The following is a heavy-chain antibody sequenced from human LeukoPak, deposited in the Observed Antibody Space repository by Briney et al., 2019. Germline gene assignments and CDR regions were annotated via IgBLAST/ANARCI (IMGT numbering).Heavy chain of an antibody. V-gene: IGHV4-61*08. CDR3: ASGGSLEPFDY. J-gene: IGHJ4*02. CDR1: GGSISSGGYY. CDR2: IYYSGST. D-gene: IGHD1-26*01. Sequence: PSETLSLTCTVSGGSISSGGYYWSWIRQHPGKGLEWIGYIYYSGSTSYNPSLKSRVTISVDTSKNQFSLKLSSVTAADTAVYYCASGGSLEPFDYWGQGTLVTVSS.